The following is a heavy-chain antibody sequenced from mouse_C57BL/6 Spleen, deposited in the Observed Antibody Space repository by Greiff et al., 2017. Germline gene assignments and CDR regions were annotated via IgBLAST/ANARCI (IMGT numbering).Heavy chain of an antibody. CDR3: ARYYGSSPYYAMDY. V-gene: IGHV1-81*01. Sequence: VQLLQSGAELARPGASVKLSCTASGYTFTSYGISWVKQRPGQGLEWIGKIYPRSGNTYYNEKFKGQVTLTADKSSSTAYMELRSLTAEDSAVXFGARYYGSSPYYAMDYWGQGTSVTVSS. J-gene: IGHJ4*01. D-gene: IGHD1-1*01. CDR1: GYTFTSYG. CDR2: IYPRSGNT.